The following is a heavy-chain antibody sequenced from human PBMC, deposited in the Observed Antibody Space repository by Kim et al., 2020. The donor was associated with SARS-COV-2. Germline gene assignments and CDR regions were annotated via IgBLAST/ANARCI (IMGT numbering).Heavy chain of an antibody. CDR1: GFTFSSYG. J-gene: IGHJ4*02. CDR2: IWYDGSNK. CDR3: AREDQFGSSGFPDY. Sequence: GGSLRLSCAASGFTFSSYGMHWVRLAPGKGLEWVAVIWYDGSNKYYADSVKGRLTISRDNSKNTLYLQMNSLRAEDSAVYYCAREDQFGSSGFPDYWGQGTLVTVSS. D-gene: IGHD3-16*01. V-gene: IGHV3-33*01.